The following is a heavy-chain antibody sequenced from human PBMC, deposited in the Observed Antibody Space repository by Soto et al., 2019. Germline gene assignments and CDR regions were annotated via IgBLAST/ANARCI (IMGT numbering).Heavy chain of an antibody. Sequence: ASVKVSFKTSGYTFSGFYIHWLRQAPGQGLESMGWIYPDSGGTDYAQKFQGRVTMTRNTSISTAYMELSRLRSDDTAVYYCRVTGVSEVDYWGQGTLVTVSS. CDR3: RVTGVSEVDY. J-gene: IGHJ4*02. CDR2: IYPDSGGT. V-gene: IGHV1-2*02. CDR1: GYTFSGFY. D-gene: IGHD2-8*01.